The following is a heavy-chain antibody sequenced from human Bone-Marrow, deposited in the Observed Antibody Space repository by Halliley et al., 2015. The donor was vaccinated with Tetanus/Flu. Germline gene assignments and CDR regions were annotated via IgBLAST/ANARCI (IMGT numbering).Heavy chain of an antibody. J-gene: IGHJ3*01. D-gene: IGHD2-15*01. CDR1: SGSITSGDYY. Sequence: TLSLTCTVSSGSITSGDYYWSWIRRHPGQGLEYIAHTTYSGSTNYNPSFKSRVSISVDTSENQFSLRLHSVTAADTAVYYCARGTEHCRVISCARSFDVWGQGTVVTVSS. V-gene: IGHV4-31*03. CDR2: TTYSGST. CDR3: ARGTEHCRVISCARSFDV.